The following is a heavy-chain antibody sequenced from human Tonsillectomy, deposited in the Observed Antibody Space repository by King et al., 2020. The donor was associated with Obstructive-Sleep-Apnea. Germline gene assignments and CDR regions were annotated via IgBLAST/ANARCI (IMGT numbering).Heavy chain of an antibody. CDR1: GFSFSNNA. V-gene: IGHV3-23*04. J-gene: IGHJ6*02. CDR2: ISGRGGSE. CDR3: AKDDYYYYGMDV. Sequence: VQLVESGGGLVQPGGSLRLSCAASGFSFSNNAMSWVRQAPGKGLEWGSAISGRGGSEHYADSVKGRFTISRDNSKNTMFLQMNTLRAEDTAVYYCAKDDYYYYGMDVWGQGTTVTVSS.